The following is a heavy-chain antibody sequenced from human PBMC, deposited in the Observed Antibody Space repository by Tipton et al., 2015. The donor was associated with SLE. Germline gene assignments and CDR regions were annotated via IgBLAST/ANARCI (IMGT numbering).Heavy chain of an antibody. Sequence: GSLRLSCTVSGGSISSSSYYWGWIRQPPGKGLEWIGSIYYSGSTYYNPSLKSRVTISVDTSKNQFSLKRSSVTAADTAVYYCARGATTKTWFDPWGQGTLVTVSS. V-gene: IGHV4-39*07. D-gene: IGHD1-26*01. CDR2: IYYSGST. J-gene: IGHJ5*02. CDR1: GGSISSSSYY. CDR3: ARGATTKTWFDP.